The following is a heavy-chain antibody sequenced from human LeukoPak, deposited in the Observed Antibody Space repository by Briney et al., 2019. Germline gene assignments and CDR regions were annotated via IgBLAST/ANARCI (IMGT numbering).Heavy chain of an antibody. V-gene: IGHV3-30*18. J-gene: IGHJ4*02. CDR1: GFTFSNYG. D-gene: IGHD5-12*01. CDR3: AKDAYSGYDYPNY. Sequence: PGGSLRLSCAAPGFTFSNYGMHWVRQAPGKGLEWVAGITYDGMNKFYADSVQGRSTISRDNSKNTLYLQMNSLRVEDTAVYYCAKDAYSGYDYPNYWGQGTLVTVSS. CDR2: ITYDGMNK.